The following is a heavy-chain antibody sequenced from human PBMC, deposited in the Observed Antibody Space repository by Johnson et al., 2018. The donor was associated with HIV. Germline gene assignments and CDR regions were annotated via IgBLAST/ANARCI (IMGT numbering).Heavy chain of an antibody. V-gene: IGHV3-30*03. Sequence: VQLVESGGGLVQPGGPLSLSCAASGFTLSNYGIHWVRQAPAQGLEWVALISYDGSNPYYADSARGRFTLSRDNAKNTLYLQMSSLRAEDTAVYYCARDSVGARGAFDIWGQGTMVTVSS. CDR3: ARDSVGARGAFDI. D-gene: IGHD1-26*01. CDR2: ISYDGSNP. CDR1: GFTLSNYG. J-gene: IGHJ3*02.